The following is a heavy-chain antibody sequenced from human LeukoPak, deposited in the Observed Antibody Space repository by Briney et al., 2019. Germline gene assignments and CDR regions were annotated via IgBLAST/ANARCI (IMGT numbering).Heavy chain of an antibody. CDR1: GGSISSSSYY. CDR2: IYYSGST. CDR3: ATTARHCSEY. Sequence: SETLSLTCTVSGGSISSSSYYWGWLRQPPGKGLEWIGSIYYSGSTYYNPSLKSRVTISVDTSNNRFSLRLDSVAAADTAVYFCATTARHCSEYWGQGTLVTVSS. D-gene: IGHD6-6*01. V-gene: IGHV4-39*07. J-gene: IGHJ4*02.